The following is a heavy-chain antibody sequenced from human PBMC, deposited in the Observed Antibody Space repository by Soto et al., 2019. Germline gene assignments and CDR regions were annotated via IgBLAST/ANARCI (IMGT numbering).Heavy chain of an antibody. J-gene: IGHJ4*02. D-gene: IGHD3-16*01. CDR3: ARDARNADYYY. CDR1: GFTFSTHA. Sequence: EVQLVESGGGVVQPGGSLRLSCAVSGFTFSTHAMNWVRQAPVKGLEWVAYIHGTRSIIYYADSVKGRFTISRDNDKNSLFLQMDSMRYDDTAVYYCARDARNADYYYWGKGTLVTVSS. V-gene: IGHV3-48*02. CDR2: IHGTRSII.